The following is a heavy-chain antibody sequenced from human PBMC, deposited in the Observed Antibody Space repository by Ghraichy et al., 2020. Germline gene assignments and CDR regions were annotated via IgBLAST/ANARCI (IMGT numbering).Heavy chain of an antibody. J-gene: IGHJ6*02. CDR1: GGTFSSYA. D-gene: IGHD1-26*01. CDR2: IIPIFGTA. V-gene: IGHV1-69*13. Sequence: SVKVSCKASGGTFSSYAISWVRQAPGQGLEWMGGIIPIFGTANYAQKFQGRVTITADESTSTAYMELSSLRSEDTAVYYCARDWAAPYSATTYGMDVWGQGTTVTVSS. CDR3: ARDWAAPYSATTYGMDV.